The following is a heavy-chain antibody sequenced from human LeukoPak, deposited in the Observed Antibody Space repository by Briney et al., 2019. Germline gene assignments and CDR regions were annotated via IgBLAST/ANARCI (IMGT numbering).Heavy chain of an antibody. J-gene: IGHJ4*02. CDR2: ISGSGGST. CDR1: GFTFSSYA. Sequence: GGSLRLSCAASGFTFSSYAMSWVRQAPGKGLEWVSAISGSGGSTYYADSVKGRFTISRDNSKNTLYLQMNSLRAEDTAVYYCARVRGSSSAIDYWGQGTLVTVSS. V-gene: IGHV3-23*01. CDR3: ARVRGSSSAIDY. D-gene: IGHD6-13*01.